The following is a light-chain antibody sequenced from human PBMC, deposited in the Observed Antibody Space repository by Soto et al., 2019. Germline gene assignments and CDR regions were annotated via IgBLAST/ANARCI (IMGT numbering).Light chain of an antibody. V-gene: IGLV2-14*01. CDR1: SSDIGAYNY. CDR3: SSYTSTSTLYV. Sequence: QSALTQPASVSGSPGQSITISCIGTSSDIGAYNYVSWYQQHPGKVPKLMIYEVTNRPSGLSNRFSGSKSGNTASLTISGLQAEDEADYFCSSYTSTSTLYVFVTGTKLTVL. CDR2: EVT. J-gene: IGLJ1*01.